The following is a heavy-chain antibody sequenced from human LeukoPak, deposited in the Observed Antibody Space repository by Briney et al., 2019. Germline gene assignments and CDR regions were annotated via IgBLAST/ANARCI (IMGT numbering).Heavy chain of an antibody. Sequence: ASVKVSCKASGYTFTGYYMHWVRQAPGQGLEWMGWIDPNSGDTNYAQKFQGRVSMTTDTSISTAYLELSRLTSDDTAMYYCARNWELWGQGTLVTVSS. J-gene: IGHJ4*02. CDR2: IDPNSGDT. CDR3: ARNWEL. V-gene: IGHV1-2*02. CDR1: GYTFTGYY. D-gene: IGHD3-10*01.